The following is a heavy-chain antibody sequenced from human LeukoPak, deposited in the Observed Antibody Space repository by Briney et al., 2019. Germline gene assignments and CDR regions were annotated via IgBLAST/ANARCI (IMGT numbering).Heavy chain of an antibody. V-gene: IGHV1-69*13. CDR1: GGTFSSYA. Sequence: GASVKVSCKASGGTFSSYAISWVRQAPGQGLEWMGGIIPIFGTANYAQKFQGRVTITADESTSTAYMELSSLRSEDTAVYYRASGPRGYDFSVVYYMDVWGKGTTVTVSS. D-gene: IGHD3-3*01. CDR2: IIPIFGTA. J-gene: IGHJ6*03. CDR3: ASGPRGYDFSVVYYMDV.